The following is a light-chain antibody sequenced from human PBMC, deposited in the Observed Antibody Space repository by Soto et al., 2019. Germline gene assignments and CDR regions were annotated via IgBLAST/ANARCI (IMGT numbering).Light chain of an antibody. CDR1: SSDVGGYNY. CDR3: SSFAGNNNLV. V-gene: IGLV2-8*01. J-gene: IGLJ2*01. Sequence: QSALTQPPSASGSPGQSVTISCTGTSSDVGGYNYVSWYQQHPGKAPKLMISEVSKRPSGVPDRFSGSKSGNTASLTVSGLQAEDEAEYYCSSFAGNNNLVFGGGTKLTVL. CDR2: EVS.